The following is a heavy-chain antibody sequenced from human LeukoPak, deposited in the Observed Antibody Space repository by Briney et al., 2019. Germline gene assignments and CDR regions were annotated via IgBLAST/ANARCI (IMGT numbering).Heavy chain of an antibody. D-gene: IGHD6-19*01. CDR1: GITFSNAW. J-gene: IGHJ4*02. Sequence: GGSLRLSCAASGITFSNAWMTWVRQAPGKGLEWVGRIYRSSNGETTDYGAPVKGRFTMSRDDSKNTLYPQMNSLKTEDTAVYYCTTYSSGSCPFWGQGTLVTVSS. CDR2: IYRSSNGETT. V-gene: IGHV3-15*01. CDR3: TTYSSGSCPF.